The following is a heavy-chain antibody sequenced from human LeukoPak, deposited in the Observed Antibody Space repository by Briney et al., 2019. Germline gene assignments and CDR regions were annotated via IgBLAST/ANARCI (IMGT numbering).Heavy chain of an antibody. CDR3: ARACRFPSTSCYPHYFDY. CDR1: GYTFTGYY. V-gene: IGHV1-2*02. J-gene: IGHJ4*02. Sequence: ASVKVSCKASGYTFTGYYMHWVRQAPGQGLEWMGWINPNSGGTNYARKFQGRVTMTRDTSISTAYMELSRLRSDDTAVYYCARACRFPSTSCYPHYFDYWGQGTLVTVSS. CDR2: INPNSGGT. D-gene: IGHD2-2*01.